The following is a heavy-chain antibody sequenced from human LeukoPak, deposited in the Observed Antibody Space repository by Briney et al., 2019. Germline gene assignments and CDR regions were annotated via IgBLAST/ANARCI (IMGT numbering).Heavy chain of an antibody. V-gene: IGHV5-51*04. CDR2: IYPGGSDL. Sequence: GESLKISCKASGYSFTNYWIVWVRQRPGKGLEYMGFIYPGGSDLRYSPSFQGQVTISVDKPITTAYLQWSSLKASDTAIYFCAVGGYDQWETFDYWGQGTLVTVSS. D-gene: IGHD5-12*01. CDR3: AVGGYDQWETFDY. CDR1: GYSFTNYW. J-gene: IGHJ4*02.